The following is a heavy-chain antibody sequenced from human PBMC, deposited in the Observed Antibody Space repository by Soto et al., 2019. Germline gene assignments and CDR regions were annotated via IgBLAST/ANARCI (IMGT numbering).Heavy chain of an antibody. CDR2: IKQDGSEK. J-gene: IGHJ6*02. CDR1: GFTFSSYW. CDR3: ARDHRTLDYYYYGMDV. Sequence: GGSLRLSCAASGFTFSSYWMSWVRQAPGKGLEWVANIKQDGSEKYYVDSVKGRFTISRDSAKNSLYLQMNSLRAEDTAVYYCARDHRTLDYYYYGMDVWGQGTTVTVSS. V-gene: IGHV3-7*03.